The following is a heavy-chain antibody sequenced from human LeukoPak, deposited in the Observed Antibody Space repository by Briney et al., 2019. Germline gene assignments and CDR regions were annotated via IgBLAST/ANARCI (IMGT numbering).Heavy chain of an antibody. V-gene: IGHV4-59*12. CDR1: GGSISSYY. CDR3: ARDLVGTSNWFDP. Sequence: PSETLSLTCTVSGGSISSYYWSWIRQPPGEGLEWIGYIYYSGSTNYNPSLKSRVTISVDTSKNQFSLKLSSVTAADTAVYYCARDLVGTSNWFDPWGQGTLVTVSS. D-gene: IGHD2-2*01. CDR2: IYYSGST. J-gene: IGHJ5*02.